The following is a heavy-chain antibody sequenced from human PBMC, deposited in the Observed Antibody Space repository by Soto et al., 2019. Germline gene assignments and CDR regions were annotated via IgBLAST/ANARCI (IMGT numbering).Heavy chain of an antibody. J-gene: IGHJ6*02. CDR2: INAGNGNT. CDR3: ARDTHSYYDFCSGYYGGGYYYYGMDV. Sequence: GASVKVSCKASGYTFTSYAMHWVRQAPGQRLEWMGWINAGNGNTKYSQKFQGRVTITRDTSASTAYMELSSLRSEDTAVCYCARDTHSYYDFCSGYYGGGYYYYGMDVWGQGTTVTVSS. D-gene: IGHD3-3*01. CDR1: GYTFTSYA. V-gene: IGHV1-3*01.